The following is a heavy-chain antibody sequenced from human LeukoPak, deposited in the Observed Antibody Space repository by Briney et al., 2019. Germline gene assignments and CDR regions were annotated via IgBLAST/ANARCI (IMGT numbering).Heavy chain of an antibody. Sequence: ASVKVSCKASGYTFSNYAMHWVRQAPGQGLEWMGIINPSGGSTSYAQKFQGRVTMTRNTSISTAYMELSSLRSEDTAVYYRAGVIRPLLWFGESSSGAFDIWGQGTMVTVSS. V-gene: IGHV1-46*01. CDR3: AGVIRPLLWFGESSSGAFDI. J-gene: IGHJ3*02. D-gene: IGHD3-10*01. CDR2: INPSGGST. CDR1: GYTFSNYA.